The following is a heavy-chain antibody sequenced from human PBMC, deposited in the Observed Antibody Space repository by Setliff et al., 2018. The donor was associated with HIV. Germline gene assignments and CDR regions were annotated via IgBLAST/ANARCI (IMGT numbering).Heavy chain of an antibody. Sequence: SVKVSCKASGVTFRRFAFSWVRQAPGQGLEWMGGIIPMFGPTNYAQKFQGRVTITADESTSTVYMELTSLRFEDTAVYYCARVGEMATIGYSYYYMDVWGKGTTVTVSS. J-gene: IGHJ6*03. CDR2: IIPMFGPT. D-gene: IGHD5-12*01. CDR3: ARVGEMATIGYSYYYMDV. V-gene: IGHV1-69*13. CDR1: GVTFRRFA.